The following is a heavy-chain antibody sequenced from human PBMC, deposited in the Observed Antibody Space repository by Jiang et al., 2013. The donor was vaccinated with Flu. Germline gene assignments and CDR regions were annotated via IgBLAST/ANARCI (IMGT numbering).Heavy chain of an antibody. D-gene: IGHD4-17*01. Sequence: VQLLESGGGLIQSGWSLRLSCAASGFSFSTYSMSRVRQAPGKGLEWVSAVSGGGHYTYYTDSVRGRFTISRDNSKNTLYLEMTSLSAEDTAVYYCANDVDGDDGTWFESWGQGTLVTVSS. CDR2: VSGGGHYT. V-gene: IGHV3-23*01. CDR3: ANDVDGDDGTWFES. J-gene: IGHJ5*01. CDR1: GFSFSTYS.